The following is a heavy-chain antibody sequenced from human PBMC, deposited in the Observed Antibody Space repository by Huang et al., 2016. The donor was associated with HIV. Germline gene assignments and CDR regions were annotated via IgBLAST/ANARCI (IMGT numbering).Heavy chain of an antibody. Sequence: QLQLQESGSRLVRPSETLSLPCAVSGGSIISSGYSWSWIRQPPGKGLEWIGYIYHSGTASYNPSLKSRVTMSVDTSKDRFSLKLTSVTAADTAVYYCARDLYSSGWHAFDTWGQGTMVTVSS. V-gene: IGHV4-30-2*01. CDR3: ARDLYSSGWHAFDT. J-gene: IGHJ3*02. D-gene: IGHD6-19*01. CDR2: IYHSGTA. CDR1: GGSIISSGYS.